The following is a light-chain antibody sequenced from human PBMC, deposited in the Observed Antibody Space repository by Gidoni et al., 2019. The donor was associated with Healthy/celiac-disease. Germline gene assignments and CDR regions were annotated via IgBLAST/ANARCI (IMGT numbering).Light chain of an antibody. J-gene: IGKJ2*01. CDR1: QSLLHSNGYND. Sequence: SSGEPASISCRSSQSLLHSNGYNDLDWYLQKPGQSPQLLIYLGSNRASGVPDRFSGSGSGTDFTLKISRVEAEDVGVYYCMQALQTPYTFGQGTQLEI. V-gene: IGKV2-28*01. CDR2: LGS. CDR3: MQALQTPYT.